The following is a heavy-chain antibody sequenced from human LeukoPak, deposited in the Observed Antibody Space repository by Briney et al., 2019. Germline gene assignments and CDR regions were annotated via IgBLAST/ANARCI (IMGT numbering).Heavy chain of an antibody. D-gene: IGHD3-10*01. CDR3: ARLRGFYVSGSPFGYFDS. CDR2: IYTSGST. CDR1: GGSISSYY. J-gene: IGHJ4*02. V-gene: IGHV4-4*07. Sequence: TSETLSLTCTVSGGSISSYYWSWIRQPAGKGLEWIGRIYTSGSTNYNPSLKSRVTMSLDTSKNQFSLKLSSVTAADTAVYYCARLRGFYVSGSPFGYFDSWGQGTLVTVSS.